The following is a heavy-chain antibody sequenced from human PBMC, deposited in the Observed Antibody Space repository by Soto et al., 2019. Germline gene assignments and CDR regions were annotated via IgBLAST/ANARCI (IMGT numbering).Heavy chain of an antibody. CDR3: ARDGPTVNDYYYYGMTS. V-gene: IGHV1-2*04. Sequence: VKVSCKASGYTFTGYYMHWVRQAPGQGLEWMGWINPNSGGTNYAQKFQGWVTMTRDTSISTAYMELSRLRSDDTAVYYCARDGPTVNDYYYYGMTSGAKGPRSPSP. CDR2: INPNSGGT. J-gene: IGHJ6*02. D-gene: IGHD4-17*01. CDR1: GYTFTGYY.